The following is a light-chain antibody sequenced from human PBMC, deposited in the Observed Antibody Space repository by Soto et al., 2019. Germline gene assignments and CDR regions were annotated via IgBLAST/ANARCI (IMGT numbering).Light chain of an antibody. CDR3: QSYDSTLSARYV. V-gene: IGLV1-40*01. J-gene: IGLJ1*01. CDR2: GNT. Sequence: QSVLTQPPSVSGAPGQRVTISCTGRSSNIGANYDVHWYQHRPGTVPKLLIFGNTNRPSGVPDRFSGSKSGTSASLAITGLLAEDEGDYSCQSYDSTLSARYVFGTGTKLTVL. CDR1: SSNIGANYD.